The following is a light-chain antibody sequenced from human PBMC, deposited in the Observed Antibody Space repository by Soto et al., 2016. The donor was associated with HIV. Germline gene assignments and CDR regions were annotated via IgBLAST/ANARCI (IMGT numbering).Light chain of an antibody. Sequence: SYELTQPPSVSVAPGKTARITCGGNNIGSKSVSWYQQKPGQAPVLVIYDDRARPSGIPARFSGSTSGDSATLTISRVEVEDEADYYCQVWDSRADGLFGGGTKLTVL. CDR1: NIGSKS. V-gene: IGLV3-21*04. CDR2: DDR. J-gene: IGLJ2*01. CDR3: QVWDSRADGL.